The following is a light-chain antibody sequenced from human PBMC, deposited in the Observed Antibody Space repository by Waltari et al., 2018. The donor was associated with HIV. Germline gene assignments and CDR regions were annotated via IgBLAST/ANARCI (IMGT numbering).Light chain of an antibody. Sequence: EAVLTQSPVSLSVALGRPASISCRSSQSLIYTVGNTYLNWFHQRPGQSPRRLIYKISNRDSGVPDRVSGSGSVTDFTLHISRVEAEDLGIFYCMQSTHWPGTFGQGTKVEIQ. V-gene: IGKV2-30*01. CDR3: MQSTHWPGT. CDR2: KIS. CDR1: QSLIYTVGNTY. J-gene: IGKJ1*01.